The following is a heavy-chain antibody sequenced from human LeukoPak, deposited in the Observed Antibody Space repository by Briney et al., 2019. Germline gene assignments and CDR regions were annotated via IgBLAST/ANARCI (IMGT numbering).Heavy chain of an antibody. D-gene: IGHD5-12*01. J-gene: IGHJ4*02. V-gene: IGHV4-34*01. CDR3: ARVPLWWLTPFDF. CDR1: GGSLSPHY. CDR2: INNRGTT. Sequence: NPSETLSLTCAVSGGSLSPHYWSWIRRPLGKGLEWIGEINNRGTTNYSPSLRGRATISVDTSTNQFSLRPTSVTAADTAMYYCARVPLWWLTPFDFWGQGTLATVSS.